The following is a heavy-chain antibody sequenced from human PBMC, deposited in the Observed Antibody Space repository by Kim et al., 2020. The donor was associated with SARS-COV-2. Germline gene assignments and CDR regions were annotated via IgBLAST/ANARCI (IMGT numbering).Heavy chain of an antibody. CDR3: EASDY. J-gene: IGHJ4*02. V-gene: IGHV3-23*01. Sequence: ISVSGVSTPHADCWKGRFTISRDTAKSTLCLQMNSLRSEDTAVYYCEASDYWGQGSLVTVSS. CDR2: ISVSGVST.